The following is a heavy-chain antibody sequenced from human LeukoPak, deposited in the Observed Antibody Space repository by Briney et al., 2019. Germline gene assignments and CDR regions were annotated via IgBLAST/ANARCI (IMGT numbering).Heavy chain of an antibody. CDR1: GGSFSGYY. CDR2: INHSGST. CDR3: ARAGSYYYYGMDV. Sequence: PSETLSLTYAVYGGSFSGYYWSWIRQPPGKGLEWIGEINHSGSTNYNPSLKSRVTISVDTSKNQFSLKLSSVTAADTAVYYCARAGSYYYYGMDVWGQGTTVTVSS. V-gene: IGHV4-34*01. J-gene: IGHJ6*02.